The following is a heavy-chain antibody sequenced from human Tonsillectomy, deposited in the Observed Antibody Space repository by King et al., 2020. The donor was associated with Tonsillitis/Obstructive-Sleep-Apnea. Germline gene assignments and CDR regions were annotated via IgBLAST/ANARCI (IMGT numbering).Heavy chain of an antibody. CDR1: GYTFTSYG. D-gene: IGHD5-12*01. CDR3: ARGYSGYDYGYYYYYMDV. J-gene: IGHJ6*03. Sequence: QLVQSGAEVKKPGASVKVSCKASGYTFTSYGISWVRQAPGQGLEWMGWISAYNGNTNYAQKLQGRVTMTTDTSTSTAYMWLRSLRSDDTAVYYCARGYSGYDYGYYYYYMDVWGKGTTVTVSS. CDR2: ISAYNGNT. V-gene: IGHV1-18*01.